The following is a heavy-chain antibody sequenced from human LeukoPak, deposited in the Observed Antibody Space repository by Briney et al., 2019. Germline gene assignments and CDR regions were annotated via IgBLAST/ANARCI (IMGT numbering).Heavy chain of an antibody. CDR1: GFTFSTYE. D-gene: IGHD1-26*01. V-gene: IGHV3-48*03. J-gene: IGHJ3*02. CDR3: ARDMGPDAFDN. CDR2: ISSRGSAI. Sequence: GGSLRLSCAASGFTFSTYEMNWVRQAPGKGLEWVSYISSRGSAIYYADSVKGRFTISRDIAKTSLYLQINSPRAEDTAIYYCARDMGPDAFDNWGQGTMVTVSS.